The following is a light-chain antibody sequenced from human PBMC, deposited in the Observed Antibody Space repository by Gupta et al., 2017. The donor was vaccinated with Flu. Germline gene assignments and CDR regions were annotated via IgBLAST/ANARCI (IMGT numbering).Light chain of an antibody. CDR3: SSYTTTSPLV. CDR1: SSDIGSYNY. CDR2: EVN. J-gene: IGLJ3*02. Sequence: QSALTQPASVSGSPGQSITSSCTGTSSDIGSYNYVSWYQHHPGKGPKLILYEVNHRPSGVSDRFAGSKSAATASLTISGLQAEDEAHYYCSSYTTTSPLVFGGGTKVTVL. V-gene: IGLV2-14*01.